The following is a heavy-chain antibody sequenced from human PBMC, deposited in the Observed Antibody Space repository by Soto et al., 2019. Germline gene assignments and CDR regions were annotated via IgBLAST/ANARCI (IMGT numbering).Heavy chain of an antibody. J-gene: IGHJ4*02. CDR2: IDNSGSYI. V-gene: IGHV3-21*01. Sequence: EVQLVESGGGLVKPGGSLRLSCEVSGFIFSDYTMNWVRQAPGKGLEWVASIDNSGSYIFYAGPLKGRFTISRDNAKNSLCLQLRGLRADDTAVYFCVRGDYRDCWGQGTLVAVSS. CDR1: GFIFSDYT. D-gene: IGHD4-4*01. CDR3: VRGDYRDC.